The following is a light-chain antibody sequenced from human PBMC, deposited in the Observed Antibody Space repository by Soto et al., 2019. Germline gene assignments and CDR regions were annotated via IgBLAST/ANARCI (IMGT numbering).Light chain of an antibody. CDR2: GAS. CDR3: QQYNDWPRT. CDR1: ESVSGN. V-gene: IGKV3-15*01. Sequence: EIGMTQSPATLSVSPGERATLSCRASESVSGNLAWYQQTPGQAPRLLIFGASTRAIGSPARFRGSGSGTQFTLTISSLQSEDFAVYYCQQYNDWPRTFGQGTKVDIK. J-gene: IGKJ1*01.